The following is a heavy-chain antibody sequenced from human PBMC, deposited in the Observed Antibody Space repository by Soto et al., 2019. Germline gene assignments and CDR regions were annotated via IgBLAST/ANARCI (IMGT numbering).Heavy chain of an antibody. V-gene: IGHV4-34*01. CDR3: ARGDFVRDF. D-gene: IGHD3-3*01. J-gene: IGHJ4*02. Sequence: QVLLQQWGAGLLKPSETLSLTCAVYGGTFSASYWSWIRQPPGKGLEWMGEVNNSGSTNYNPSLKSRVSIPIDTSKSQFSLKLSSVTAAETDTYYCARGDFVRDFWGQVTLVTVSS. CDR2: VNNSGST. CDR1: GGTFSASY.